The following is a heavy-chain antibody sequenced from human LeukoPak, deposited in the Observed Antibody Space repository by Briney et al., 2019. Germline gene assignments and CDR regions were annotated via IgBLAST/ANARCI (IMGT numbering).Heavy chain of an antibody. Sequence: SETLSLTCAVYGGSFSVYYWGWIRQPPGKGLEWIGSIYYSGSTYYNPSLKSRVTISVDTSKNQFSLKLSSVTAADTAVYYCARHWDNWNYEVLAFDYWGQGTLVTVSS. CDR2: IYYSGST. J-gene: IGHJ4*02. CDR1: GGSFSVYY. V-gene: IGHV4-39*01. CDR3: ARHWDNWNYEVLAFDY. D-gene: IGHD1-7*01.